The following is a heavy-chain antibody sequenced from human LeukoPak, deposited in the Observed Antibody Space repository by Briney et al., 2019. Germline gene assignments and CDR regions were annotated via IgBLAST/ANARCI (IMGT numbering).Heavy chain of an antibody. CDR2: ISSSSSYI. D-gene: IGHD2-8*01. CDR1: GFSFSSYS. V-gene: IGHV3-21*01. J-gene: IGHJ4*02. Sequence: GGSLRLSCAASGFSFSSYSMNWVRQAPGKGLEGVASISSSSSYIYYADSVKGRFTISRDNAKNSLYLQMNSLRAEDTAVYYCARDLRAYCTNGVCYEGYWGQGTLVTVSS. CDR3: ARDLRAYCTNGVCYEGY.